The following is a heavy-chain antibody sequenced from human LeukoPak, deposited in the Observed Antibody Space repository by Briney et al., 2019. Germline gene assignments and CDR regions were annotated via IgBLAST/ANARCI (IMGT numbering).Heavy chain of an antibody. J-gene: IGHJ4*02. D-gene: IGHD3-22*01. V-gene: IGHV1-69*05. Sequence: GASVKVSCKASGGTFSSYAISWVRQAPGQGLEWMGGIIPIFGTANYAQKFQGRVTMTTDTSTSTAYMELRSLRSDDTAVYYCARGPTMIVGGEVDWGQGTLVTVSS. CDR1: GGTFSSYA. CDR2: IIPIFGTA. CDR3: ARGPTMIVGGEVD.